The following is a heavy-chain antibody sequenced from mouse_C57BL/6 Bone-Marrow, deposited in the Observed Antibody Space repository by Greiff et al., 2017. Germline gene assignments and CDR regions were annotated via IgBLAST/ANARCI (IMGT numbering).Heavy chain of an antibody. CDR1: GFTFSDYG. J-gene: IGHJ1*03. CDR2: ISSGSSTL. Sequence: EVMLVESGGGLVKPGGSLKLSCAASGFTFSDYGMHWVRQAPEKGLEWVAYISSGSSTLYYADTVKGRFTISRDNAKNTLFLQMTSLRSEDTAMYYCARDYRGRFYWYFDVWGTGTTVTVSS. CDR3: ARDYRGRFYWYFDV. V-gene: IGHV5-17*01. D-gene: IGHD2-4*01.